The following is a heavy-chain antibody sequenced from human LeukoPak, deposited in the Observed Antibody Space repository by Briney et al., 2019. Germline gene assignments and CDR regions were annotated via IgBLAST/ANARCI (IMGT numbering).Heavy chain of an antibody. V-gene: IGHV3-66*01. CDR1: GFTVSSNY. Sequence: GGSLRLSCAASGFTVSSNYMSWVRQAPGKGLEWVSIISTSGTTSYADSVKGRFTISRDNSRNTLYLQMNSLRAEDTAVYYCATRGASGYYYGMDVWGQGATVTVSS. CDR3: ATRGASGYYYGMDV. J-gene: IGHJ6*02. D-gene: IGHD1-26*01. CDR2: ISTSGTT.